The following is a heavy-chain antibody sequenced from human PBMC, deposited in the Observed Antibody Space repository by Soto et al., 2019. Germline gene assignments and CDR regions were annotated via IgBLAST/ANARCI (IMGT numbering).Heavy chain of an antibody. Sequence: PSETLSLTCTVSGVSVSTDVYYWGWVRQPPGKGLEWIGYIYYDGSTNYNPSLESRVTMSVDTSKNQFSLKLDSVTAADTAVFYCARGRSASNPERFDYWGQGTLVTVSS. V-gene: IGHV4-61*08. CDR1: GVSVSTDVYY. D-gene: IGHD6-19*01. CDR3: ARGRSASNPERFDY. CDR2: IYYDGST. J-gene: IGHJ4*02.